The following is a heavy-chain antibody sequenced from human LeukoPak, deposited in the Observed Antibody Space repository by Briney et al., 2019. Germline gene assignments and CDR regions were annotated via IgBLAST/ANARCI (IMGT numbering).Heavy chain of an antibody. CDR3: ARDLGLYCSSTSCHRDAFDI. Sequence: GGSLRLSCAASGFTFSSYWMHWVRQAPGKGLVWVSRINSDGSSTSYADSVKGRFTISRDNAKNTLYLQMNSLRAEDTAVYYCARDLGLYCSSTSCHRDAFDIWGQGTMVTVSS. J-gene: IGHJ3*02. CDR2: INSDGSST. CDR1: GFTFSSYW. D-gene: IGHD2-2*01. V-gene: IGHV3-74*01.